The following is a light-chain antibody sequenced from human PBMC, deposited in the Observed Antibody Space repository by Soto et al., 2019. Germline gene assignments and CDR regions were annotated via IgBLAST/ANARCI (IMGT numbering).Light chain of an antibody. J-gene: IGKJ2*01. Sequence: EIVLTQSPGPLSLSPGERATLSCRASQSLSRDYLAWYQQIPGQAPRVLIYGASTKATGIPDRFSGSGSKTDFTLSISRLEPEDFAVYYCQQFGNSRYTFGQGTKLEIK. CDR1: QSLSRDY. CDR2: GAS. V-gene: IGKV3-20*01. CDR3: QQFGNSRYT.